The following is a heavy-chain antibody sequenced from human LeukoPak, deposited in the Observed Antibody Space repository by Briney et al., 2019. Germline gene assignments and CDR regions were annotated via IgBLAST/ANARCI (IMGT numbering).Heavy chain of an antibody. CDR2: INHSGST. CDR3: ARVTGYVIEDYFDY. J-gene: IGHJ4*02. V-gene: IGHV4-34*01. CDR1: GGSFSGYY. D-gene: IGHD3-22*01. Sequence: SETLSLTCAVYGGSFSGYYWSWIRQPPGKGLEWIGEINHSGSTNYNPSLKSRVTISVDTSKNQFSLKLRSVTAADTAVYYCARVTGYVIEDYFDYWGQGTLVTVSS.